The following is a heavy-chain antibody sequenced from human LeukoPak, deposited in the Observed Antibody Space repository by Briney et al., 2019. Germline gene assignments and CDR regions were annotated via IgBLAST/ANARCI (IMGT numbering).Heavy chain of an antibody. CDR2: INTNTGNP. V-gene: IGHV7-4-1*02. Sequence: GASVKVSCKASGYTFTSYAMNWVRQAPGQGLKWMGWINTNTGNPTYAQGFTGRFVLSLDTSVSTAYLQISSLKAEDTAVYYCARTVTSGWSDLYYYYMDVWGKGTTVTVSS. D-gene: IGHD6-19*01. CDR1: GYTFTSYA. J-gene: IGHJ6*03. CDR3: ARTVTSGWSDLYYYYMDV.